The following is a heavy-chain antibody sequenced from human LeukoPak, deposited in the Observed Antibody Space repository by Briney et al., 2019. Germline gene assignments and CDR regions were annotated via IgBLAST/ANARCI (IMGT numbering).Heavy chain of an antibody. D-gene: IGHD3-10*01. CDR3: AKHVSGSLFYFDY. V-gene: IGHV3-23*01. J-gene: IGHJ4*02. Sequence: GGSLRLSCAASGFTFRNCAMSWVRQAPGKGLEWVSGISGTGYNTYYADSVKGRFTISRDNSKNTLYLQMNSPGAEDTAVYYCAKHVSGSLFYFDYWGQRTLVTVSS. CDR2: ISGTGYNT. CDR1: GFTFRNCA.